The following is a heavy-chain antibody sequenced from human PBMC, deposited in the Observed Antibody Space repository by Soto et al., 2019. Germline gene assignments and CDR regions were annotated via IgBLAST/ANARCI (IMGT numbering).Heavy chain of an antibody. V-gene: IGHV1-69*13. J-gene: IGHJ5*01. CDR1: GGTFSSYA. CDR2: IIPIFGTA. CDR3: ARDYYDSRGYSRAVGGQNS. D-gene: IGHD3-22*01. Sequence: GASVKVSCKASGGTFSSYAISWVRQAPGQGLEWMGGIIPIFGTANYAQKFQGRVTITADESTSTAYMELSSLRSEDTAVYYGARDYYDSRGYSRAVGGQNSGGRGPRLTVA.